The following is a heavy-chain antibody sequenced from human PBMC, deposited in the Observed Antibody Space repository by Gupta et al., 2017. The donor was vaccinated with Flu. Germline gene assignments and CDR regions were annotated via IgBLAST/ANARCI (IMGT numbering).Heavy chain of an antibody. CDR2: IYYSGST. CDR3: ARVRLRRGPRDVFDY. V-gene: IGHV4-38-2*02. CDR1: GFSISNSYY. J-gene: IGHJ4*02. D-gene: IGHD6-25*01. Sequence: QVQLQESGPGRVKPSEPLSLTCTVSGFSISNSYYWGWIRQPPGKGLEWIGTIYYSGSTYYNPSLKSRVTVSIDTSKNQFSLKVTSVTAADTAVYYCARVRLRRGPRDVFDYWGQGALVTVSS.